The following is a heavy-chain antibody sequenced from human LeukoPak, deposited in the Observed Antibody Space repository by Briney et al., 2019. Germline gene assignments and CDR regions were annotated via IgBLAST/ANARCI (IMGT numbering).Heavy chain of an antibody. J-gene: IGHJ3*02. CDR3: ASLNYYDFWSGYYLGAFDI. D-gene: IGHD3-3*01. CDR1: GFTFSDYY. V-gene: IGHV3-11*01. CDR2: ISSSGSII. Sequence: NPGGSLRLSCAASGFTFSDYYMSWIRQAPGKGLEWVSYISSSGSIIYYADSVKGRFTISRDNAKNSLYLQMNSLRAEDTAVYYCASLNYYDFWSGYYLGAFDIWGQGTMVTVSS.